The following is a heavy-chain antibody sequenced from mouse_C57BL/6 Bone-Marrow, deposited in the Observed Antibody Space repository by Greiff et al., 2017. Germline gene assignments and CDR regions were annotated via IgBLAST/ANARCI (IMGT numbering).Heavy chain of an antibody. Sequence: EVQLVESGPVLVKPGASVTMSCKASGYTFTDYYMNWVKQSHGKSLEWIGVINPYNGGTSYNQKFKGKATLTVDKSSSTAYMELNSLTSEDSAVYYCARKLLLLRTGGYAMDYWGQGTSVTVSS. J-gene: IGHJ4*01. CDR2: INPYNGGT. CDR1: GYTFTDYY. D-gene: IGHD1-1*01. CDR3: ARKLLLLRTGGYAMDY. V-gene: IGHV1-19*01.